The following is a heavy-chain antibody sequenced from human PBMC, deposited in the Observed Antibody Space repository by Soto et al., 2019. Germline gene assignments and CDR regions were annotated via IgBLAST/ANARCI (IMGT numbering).Heavy chain of an antibody. Sequence: GGSLRLSCAASGFTLSNYRMTWVRQAPGKGLEWVANINKDGSQKTYVDSVKGRFTIARDNGQNSLSLQINSLRVEDTAVYYCVRELGLAYWGQGALVTVSS. J-gene: IGHJ4*02. CDR3: VRELGLAY. V-gene: IGHV3-7*03. CDR1: GFTLSNYR. D-gene: IGHD7-27*01. CDR2: INKDGSQK.